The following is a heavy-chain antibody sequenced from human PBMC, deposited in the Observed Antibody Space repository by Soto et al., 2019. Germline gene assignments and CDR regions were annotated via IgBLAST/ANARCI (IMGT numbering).Heavy chain of an antibody. CDR2: IYYSGST. D-gene: IGHD6-6*01. CDR1: GGSISSGDYY. Sequence: SETLSLTCTVSGGSISSGDYYWSWIRQPPGKGLEWIGYIYYSGSTYYNPSLKSRVTISVDTSKNHFSLNLSSVTAADTAVYYCARERPDGARLDPWGQGTLVTVS. J-gene: IGHJ5*02. V-gene: IGHV4-30-4*01. CDR3: ARERPDGARLDP.